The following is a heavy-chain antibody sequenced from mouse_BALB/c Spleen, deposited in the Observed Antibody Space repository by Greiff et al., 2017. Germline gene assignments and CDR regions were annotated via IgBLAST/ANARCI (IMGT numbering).Heavy chain of an antibody. CDR3: ARDMDRDGLWFAY. CDR1: GFTFSDYY. CDR2: ISDGGSYT. Sequence: EVKLVESGGGLVKPGGSLKLSCAASGFTFSDYYMYWVRQTPEKRLEWVATISDGGSYTYYPDSVKGRFTISRDNAKNNLYLQMSSLKSEDTAMYYCARDMDRDGLWFAYWGQGTLVTVSA. J-gene: IGHJ3*01. V-gene: IGHV5-4*02. D-gene: IGHD2-14*01.